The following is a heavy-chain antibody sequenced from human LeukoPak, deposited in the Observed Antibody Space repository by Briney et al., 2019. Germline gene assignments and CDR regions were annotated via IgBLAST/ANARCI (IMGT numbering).Heavy chain of an antibody. CDR3: AREVGLQYHYYFDY. Sequence: PSETLSLTCTVSGASISSSRSYGAWLRQPPGKGLEWIASVSFGGDTYYNPSLKSRVTISVDTSKNMFSLRLTSVTAADTAVYYCAREVGLQYHYYFDYWGQGTLVTVSS. V-gene: IGHV4-39*07. J-gene: IGHJ4*02. CDR1: GASISSSRSY. CDR2: VSFGGDT. D-gene: IGHD4-11*01.